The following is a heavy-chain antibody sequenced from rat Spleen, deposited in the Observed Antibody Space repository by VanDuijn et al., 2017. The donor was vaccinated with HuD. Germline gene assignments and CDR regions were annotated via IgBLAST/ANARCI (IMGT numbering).Heavy chain of an antibody. CDR1: GFTFSNYD. V-gene: IGHV5-20*01. CDR2: ISYDGTAT. D-gene: IGHD1-6*01. Sequence: EVQLVESDGGLVQPGRSLKLSCAASGFTFSNYDMAWVRQAPTKGLEWVASISYDGTATYYRDSVKGRFTISRDNAKSTLYLQMDSLRSEDTATYYCTTGDYGYTRLFAYWGQGTLVTVSS. J-gene: IGHJ3*01. CDR3: TTGDYGYTRLFAY.